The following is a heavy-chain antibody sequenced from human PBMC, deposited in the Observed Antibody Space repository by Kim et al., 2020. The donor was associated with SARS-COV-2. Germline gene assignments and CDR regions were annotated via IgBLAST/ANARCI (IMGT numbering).Heavy chain of an antibody. CDR2: ISYDGSNK. J-gene: IGHJ4*02. V-gene: IGHV3-30*18. CDR3: AKVGVWFGELLLPPDY. D-gene: IGHD3-10*01. CDR1: GFTFSSYG. Sequence: GGSLRLSCAASGFTFSSYGMHWVRQAPGKGLEWVAVISYDGSNKYYADSVKGRFTISRDNSKNTLYLQMNSLRAEDTAVYYCAKVGVWFGELLLPPDYWGQGTLVTVSS.